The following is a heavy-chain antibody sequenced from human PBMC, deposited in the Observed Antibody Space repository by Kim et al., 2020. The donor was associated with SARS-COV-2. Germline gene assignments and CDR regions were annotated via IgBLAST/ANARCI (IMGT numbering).Heavy chain of an antibody. CDR2: IFYSGST. CDR1: GGSISSGGYY. J-gene: IGHJ4*02. V-gene: IGHV4-30-4*01. CDR3: ARASLEWLLSFDY. D-gene: IGHD3-3*01. Sequence: SETLSLTCTVSGGSISSGGYYWSWIRQPPGKGLEWIGFIFYSGSTYYNPSLKSRVTILVDTSKNQFSLKLSSVTAADTAVYYCARASLEWLLSFDYWGQGTLVTVSS.